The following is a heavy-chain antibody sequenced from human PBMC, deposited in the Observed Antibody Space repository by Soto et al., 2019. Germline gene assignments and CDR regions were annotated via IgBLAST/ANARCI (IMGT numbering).Heavy chain of an antibody. CDR3: ARDGYCSSTSCPAGYYYYGMDV. CDR1: GGTFSSYA. D-gene: IGHD2-2*03. V-gene: IGHV1-69*13. J-gene: IGHJ6*02. CDR2: IIPIFGTA. Sequence: SVKVSCKASGGTFSSYAISWVRQAPGQGLEWMGGIIPIFGTANYAQKFQGRVTITADESTSTAYMELSSLRSEDTAVYYCARDGYCSSTSCPAGYYYYGMDVWGQGTTVTVSS.